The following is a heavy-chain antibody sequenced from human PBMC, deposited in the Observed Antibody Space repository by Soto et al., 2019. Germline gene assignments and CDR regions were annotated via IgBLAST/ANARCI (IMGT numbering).Heavy chain of an antibody. CDR3: ARNRDSSGWSGASFEY. Sequence: EVQLVESGGGWVQPGRSLRLSCAASGFTFDDYAMHWVRQAPGKGLEWVSGISWNSASTGHADSVKGRFTISRDNARNSLYLQMNSLRDEDTALYYCARNRDSSGWSGASFEYWGQGILVTVSS. J-gene: IGHJ4*02. CDR1: GFTFDDYA. D-gene: IGHD6-19*01. CDR2: ISWNSAST. V-gene: IGHV3-9*01.